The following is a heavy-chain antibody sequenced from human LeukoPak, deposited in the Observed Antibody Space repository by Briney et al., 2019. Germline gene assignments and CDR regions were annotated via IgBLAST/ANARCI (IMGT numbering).Heavy chain of an antibody. V-gene: IGHV1-3*01. D-gene: IGHD6-13*01. Sequence: GALLKLSCKASGYTLTSYAMHCVRQAPGQRLEWMGWINAGNGNTKYSQKFQGRVTITRDTSASTAYMELSSLRSEDTAVYYCARTGYSSSWPDYWGQGTLVTVSS. CDR3: ARTGYSSSWPDY. CDR1: GYTLTSYA. CDR2: INAGNGNT. J-gene: IGHJ4*02.